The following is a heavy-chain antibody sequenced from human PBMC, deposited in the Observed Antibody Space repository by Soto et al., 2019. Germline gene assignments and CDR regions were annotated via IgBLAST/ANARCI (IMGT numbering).Heavy chain of an antibody. CDR1: GFTFSSYA. CDR3: ARAMREGVSGSYSYFDY. V-gene: IGHV3-23*01. Sequence: GGSLRLSCVASGFTFSSYAMSWVRLTPGRGLEWVSAITASGSNTFHADSVKGRFTISRDNSRNTLFLQMNSLRPEDTAVYYCARAMREGVSGSYSYFDYWGQGTLVTVSS. D-gene: IGHD1-26*01. J-gene: IGHJ4*02. CDR2: ITASGSNT.